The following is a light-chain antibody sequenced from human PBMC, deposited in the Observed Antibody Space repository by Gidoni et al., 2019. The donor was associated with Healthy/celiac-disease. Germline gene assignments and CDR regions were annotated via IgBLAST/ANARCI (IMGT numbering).Light chain of an antibody. CDR2: LGS. Sequence: ESVRTQSPLALPVTPGEPASISCRSSQSLLHSNGYNYLDWYLQKPGQSPQLLIYLGSNRASGVPDRFSGSGSGTAFSLKISRVEAVDVGVYYCMQALQTPWTFGQGTKVELQ. CDR3: MQALQTPWT. V-gene: IGKV2-28*01. J-gene: IGKJ1*01. CDR1: QSLLHSNGYNY.